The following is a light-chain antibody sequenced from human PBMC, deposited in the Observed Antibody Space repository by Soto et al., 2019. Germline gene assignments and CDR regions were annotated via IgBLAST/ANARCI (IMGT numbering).Light chain of an antibody. CDR2: GAS. CDR1: QSVSSSY. CDR3: QQYGSSPRYT. Sequence: ESVLTQSPGTLSLSPGERATLSCRASQSVSSSYLAWYQQKPGQAPRLLIYGASSRATGIPDRFSGSGSGTDFTLTISRLEPKDFAVYYCQQYGSSPRYTFGQGTKLEIK. V-gene: IGKV3-20*01. J-gene: IGKJ2*01.